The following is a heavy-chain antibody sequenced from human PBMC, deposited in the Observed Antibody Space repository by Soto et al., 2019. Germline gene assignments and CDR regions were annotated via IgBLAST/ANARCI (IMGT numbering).Heavy chain of an antibody. Sequence: QVQLVESGGGVVQPGRSLRLSCAASGFTFSSYGMHWVRQAPGKGLEWVAVIWYDGSNKYYADSVKGRFTISRDNSKNTLYLQMNSLRAEDTAVYYCARDYVRIAARGAFDYWGQGTLVTVSS. J-gene: IGHJ4*02. CDR3: ARDYVRIAARGAFDY. CDR1: GFTFSSYG. V-gene: IGHV3-33*01. D-gene: IGHD6-6*01. CDR2: IWYDGSNK.